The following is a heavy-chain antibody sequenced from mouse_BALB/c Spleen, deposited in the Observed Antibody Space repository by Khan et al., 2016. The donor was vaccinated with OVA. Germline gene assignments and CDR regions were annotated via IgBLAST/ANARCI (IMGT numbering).Heavy chain of an antibody. CDR2: INYDGNI. Sequence: VQLKESGPGLVKPSQSLSLTCPVTDYSITSGYYWNWIRQFPGNKLEWMAYINYDGNINYNPSLKNRISITRDTSKNQFFLKLDSVTTEDTATYFCASSYGYLGFAYWGQGTLVTVSA. J-gene: IGHJ3*01. CDR3: ASSYGYLGFAY. V-gene: IGHV3-6*02. CDR1: DYSITSGYY. D-gene: IGHD1-2*01.